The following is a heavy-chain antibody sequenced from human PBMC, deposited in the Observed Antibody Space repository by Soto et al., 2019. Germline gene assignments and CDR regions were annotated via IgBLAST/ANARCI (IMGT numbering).Heavy chain of an antibody. CDR3: AREAFSAISGSPGNWFDP. Sequence: GSLRLSCAASGFTVSINYMSWVLQAPGKGLEWVSVIYSGGSTYYADSVKGRFTISRDNSKNTLYLQMNSLRAEDTAVYYCAREAFSAISGSPGNWFDPWGQGTLVTVSS. D-gene: IGHD1-26*01. V-gene: IGHV3-53*01. CDR1: GFTVSINY. CDR2: IYSGGST. J-gene: IGHJ5*02.